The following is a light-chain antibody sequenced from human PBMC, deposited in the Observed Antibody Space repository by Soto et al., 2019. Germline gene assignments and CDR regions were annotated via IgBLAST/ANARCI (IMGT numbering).Light chain of an antibody. CDR2: DAS. Sequence: DIQMTQSPSTLSASVGDRVTITCRASQSISSWLAWYQQKPGKAPKLLIYDASSLESGVPSRFSGSGSGTEFTLTISSLQPDDFATYYCQQGPFRTFGQGTKVEIK. V-gene: IGKV1-5*01. CDR3: QQGPFRT. CDR1: QSISSW. J-gene: IGKJ1*01.